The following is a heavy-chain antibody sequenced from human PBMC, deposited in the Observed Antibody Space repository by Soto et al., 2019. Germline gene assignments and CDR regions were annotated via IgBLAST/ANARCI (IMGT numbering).Heavy chain of an antibody. D-gene: IGHD5-12*01. CDR1: GFTFSSYS. CDR3: ARDLHGYKYYFDY. CDR2: ISSSSSTI. Sequence: EVQLVESGGGLVQPGGSLRLSCAASGFTFSSYSMNWVRQAPGRGLAWVSYISSSSSTIYYADSVKGRFTISRDNAKNSLYRQRNSVRDEDTAVYYCARDLHGYKYYFDYWGQGTLVTVSS. J-gene: IGHJ4*02. V-gene: IGHV3-48*02.